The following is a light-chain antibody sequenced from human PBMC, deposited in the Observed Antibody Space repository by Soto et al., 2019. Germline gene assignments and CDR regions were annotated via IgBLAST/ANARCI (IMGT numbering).Light chain of an antibody. CDR3: QQYDISPWT. CDR1: QSVSSSY. V-gene: IGKV3-20*01. CDR2: GAS. J-gene: IGKJ1*01. Sequence: EIVLTQSPGTLSLSPGERATLSCRASQSVSSSYLAWYQQKPGQAPRLLIYGASSRATGIPDRFSGSGSGTDFTLTTSRLEPEDFAVYYCQQYDISPWTFGQGTKVDIK.